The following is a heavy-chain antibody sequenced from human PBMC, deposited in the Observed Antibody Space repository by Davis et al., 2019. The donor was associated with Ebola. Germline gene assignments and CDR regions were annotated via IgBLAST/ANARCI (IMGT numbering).Heavy chain of an antibody. CDR3: ARRDSGYSYGGSSDY. Sequence: PGGSLRLSCAASGFTFSSYAMHWVHQAPGKGLEWVAVISYDGSNKYYADSVKGRFTISRDNSKNTLYLQMNSLRAEDTAVYYCARRDSGYSYGGSSDYWGQGTLVTVSS. V-gene: IGHV3-30-3*01. D-gene: IGHD5-18*01. J-gene: IGHJ4*02. CDR2: ISYDGSNK. CDR1: GFTFSSYA.